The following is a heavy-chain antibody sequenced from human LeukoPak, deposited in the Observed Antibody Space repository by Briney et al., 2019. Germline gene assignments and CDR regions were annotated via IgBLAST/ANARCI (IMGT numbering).Heavy chain of an antibody. Sequence: AETLSLTCTLSGLSINRYYWRWLPQPPGKGLEGLASIDYSGNTYYDPSLRSRVTISADTSENQFSLKLSSVTAADTAVYYGVFYAGGYYYMDVWGKGTTVAVSS. V-gene: IGHV4-39*07. J-gene: IGHJ6*03. CDR2: IDYSGNT. CDR3: VFYAGGYYYMDV. CDR1: GLSINRYY. D-gene: IGHD2/OR15-2a*01.